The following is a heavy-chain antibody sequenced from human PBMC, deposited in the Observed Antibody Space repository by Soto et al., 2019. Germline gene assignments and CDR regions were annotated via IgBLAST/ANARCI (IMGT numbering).Heavy chain of an antibody. J-gene: IGHJ4*02. D-gene: IGHD3-22*01. V-gene: IGHV3-49*04. CDR2: IRREANGGTT. CDR3: TRYYYESSGYYVY. CDR1: GFTLGSYA. Sequence: GGSLRLSCTASGFTLGSYAFSWVRQAAGKGLEWVGVIRREANGGTTDYAASVKGRITISRDDSKSIAYMEINSLQTEDTAVYYCTRYYYESSGYYVYWGQGALVTVSS.